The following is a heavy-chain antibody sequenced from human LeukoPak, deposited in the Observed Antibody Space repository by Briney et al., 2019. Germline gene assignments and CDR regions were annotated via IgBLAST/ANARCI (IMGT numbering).Heavy chain of an antibody. CDR2: IYYSGST. Sequence: SETLSLTCTVSGGSISSYYWSWIRQPPGKGLEWIGYIYYSGSTNYNPSLKSRVTISVDTPKNQFSLKLSSVTAADTAVYYCARRDGYNLPFDYWGQGTLVTVSS. CDR3: ARRDGYNLPFDY. J-gene: IGHJ4*02. D-gene: IGHD5-24*01. CDR1: GGSISSYY. V-gene: IGHV4-59*01.